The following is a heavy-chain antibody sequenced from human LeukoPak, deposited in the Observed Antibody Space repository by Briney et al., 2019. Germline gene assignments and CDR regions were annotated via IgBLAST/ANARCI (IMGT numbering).Heavy chain of an antibody. J-gene: IGHJ4*02. CDR1: GGSISSYY. CDR2: IYYSGST. D-gene: IGHD2-15*01. Sequence: SQTLSLTCTVSGGSISSYYWSWIRQPPGKGLEWIGYIYYSGSTNYNPSLKSRVTISVDTSKNQFSLKLSSVTAADTAVYYCARDGGYCSGVSCYGYWGQGTLVTVSS. CDR3: ARDGGYCSGVSCYGY. V-gene: IGHV4-59*01.